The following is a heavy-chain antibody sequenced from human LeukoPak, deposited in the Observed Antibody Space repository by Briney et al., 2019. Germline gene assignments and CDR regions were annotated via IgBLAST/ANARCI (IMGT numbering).Heavy chain of an antibody. V-gene: IGHV4-31*03. J-gene: IGHJ4*02. D-gene: IGHD4-17*01. CDR2: IYYSGST. CDR3: AGGRYGDYRRNGPDY. Sequence: SETLSLTCTVSGGSISSGGYYWSWIRQHPGKGLEWIGYIYYSGSTYYNPSLKSRVTISVDTSKNQFSLKLSSVTAADTAVYYCAGGRYGDYRRNGPDYWGQGTLVTVSS. CDR1: GGSISSGGYY.